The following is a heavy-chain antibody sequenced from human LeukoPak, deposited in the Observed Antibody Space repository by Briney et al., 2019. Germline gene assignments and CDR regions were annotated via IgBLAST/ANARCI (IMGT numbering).Heavy chain of an antibody. CDR1: GFTFSTYG. V-gene: IGHV3-30*02. CDR3: AKGLSPYCSGGTCSTPGIEY. Sequence: PGGSLRLSCAASGFTFSTYGIHWVRQAPGKGLEWVAFIGYDGGNKYYAEYVKGRFTISRDNSKNTLYLQMSSLRADDTAVYYCAKGLSPYCSGGTCSTPGIEYWGQGTLVTVSS. CDR2: IGYDGGNK. D-gene: IGHD2-15*01. J-gene: IGHJ4*02.